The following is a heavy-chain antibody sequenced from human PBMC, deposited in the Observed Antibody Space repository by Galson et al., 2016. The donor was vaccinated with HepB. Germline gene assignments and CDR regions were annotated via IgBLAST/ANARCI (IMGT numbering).Heavy chain of an antibody. Sequence: SCKASGDTFSNYAISWVRQAPGQGLEWMGGIIPIFDTAVYAQRFQGRVTITADESTSTAYMELSSLTSADTAVYYCARDSSSSLVTSWFDPWGQGTLVTGSS. CDR3: ARDSSSSLVTSWFDP. J-gene: IGHJ5*02. CDR2: IIPIFDTA. V-gene: IGHV1-69*01. D-gene: IGHD6-6*01. CDR1: GDTFSNYA.